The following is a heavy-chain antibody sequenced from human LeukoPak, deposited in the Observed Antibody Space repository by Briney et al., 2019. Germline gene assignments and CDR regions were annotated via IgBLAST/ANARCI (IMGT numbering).Heavy chain of an antibody. V-gene: IGHV4-59*08. CDR2: IYYSGST. CDR1: GGSISSYY. CDR3: ARHDPGWFDT. D-gene: IGHD7-27*01. Sequence: PSETLSLTCTVSGGSISSYYWSWIRQPPGKGLEWIGYIYYSGSTNYNPFLKSRVTISVDTSKNQFPLKLSSATATDTAAYYCARHDPGWFDTWGQGTLVTVSS. J-gene: IGHJ5*02.